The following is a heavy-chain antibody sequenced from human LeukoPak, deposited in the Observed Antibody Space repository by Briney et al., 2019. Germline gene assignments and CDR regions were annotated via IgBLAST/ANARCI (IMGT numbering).Heavy chain of an antibody. CDR3: AKDSAKKYDDY. V-gene: IGHV3-30*02. Sequence: GGSLRLSCAVSGFTFSSYGMHWVRQAPGKGLEWAAFIQYDGSEKYYADSVKGRFTISRDNSKNTLYLQMNSLRAEDTAVYYCAKDSAKKYDDYWGQGTLVTVSS. J-gene: IGHJ4*02. CDR2: IQYDGSEK. D-gene: IGHD2/OR15-2a*01. CDR1: GFTFSSYG.